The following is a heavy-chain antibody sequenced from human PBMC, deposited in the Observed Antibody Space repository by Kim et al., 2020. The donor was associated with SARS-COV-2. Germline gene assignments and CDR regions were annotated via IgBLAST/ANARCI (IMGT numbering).Heavy chain of an antibody. CDR2: IDWDDDK. Sequence: SGPTLVNPTQTLTLTCTFSGFSLSTSGMCVSWIRQPPGKALEWLALIDWDDDKYYSTSLKTRLTISKDTSKNQVVLTMTNMDPVDTATYYCALIRRVDYYGSGGLGWGQGTTVTVSS. CDR1: GFSLSTSGMC. J-gene: IGHJ6*02. CDR3: ALIRRVDYYGSGGLG. D-gene: IGHD3-10*01. V-gene: IGHV2-70*01.